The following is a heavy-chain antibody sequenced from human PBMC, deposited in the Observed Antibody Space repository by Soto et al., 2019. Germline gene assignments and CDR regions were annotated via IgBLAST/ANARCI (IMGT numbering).Heavy chain of an antibody. CDR2: IWHDGSND. D-gene: IGHD2-8*01. V-gene: IGHV3-33*01. J-gene: IGHJ4*02. CDR1: VFTFRSYG. CDR3: ARVVDPTSNAKDGCPAD. Sequence: GGSLRLSYSASVFTFRSYGMHWVRQAPGKGLEWVSIIWHDGSNDYYARSVKGRFTVSRDNSKNTLFLQMNGLRAEDTAVYYCARVVDPTSNAKDGCPADWGKGTPVT.